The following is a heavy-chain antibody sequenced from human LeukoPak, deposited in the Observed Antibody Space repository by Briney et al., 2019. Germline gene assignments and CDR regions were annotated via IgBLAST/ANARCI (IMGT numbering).Heavy chain of an antibody. D-gene: IGHD3-16*01. CDR1: GYNFTSYW. CDR3: ARQVGNAYYAAYFDY. Sequence: GESLMISCKGSGYNFTSYWIGWVRQMPGKGLEWMGIIYPGDSDTRYSPSFQGQVTISADESISTAYLQWSSLKASDTAMYYCARQVGNAYYAAYFDYWGQGTLVTVSS. V-gene: IGHV5-51*01. J-gene: IGHJ4*02. CDR2: IYPGDSDT.